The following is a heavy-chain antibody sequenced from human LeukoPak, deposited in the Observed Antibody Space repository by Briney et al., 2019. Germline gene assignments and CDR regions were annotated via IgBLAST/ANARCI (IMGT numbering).Heavy chain of an antibody. J-gene: IGHJ4*02. Sequence: ASVKVSCKASGYTFTSYDINWVRQATGQGLEWMGWINPNSGNTDSAQKFQGRVTMTRNTSISTAYMELSSLRSEDTAVYYCARGAPYYDILTGLYYWGQGTLVAVSS. D-gene: IGHD3-9*01. V-gene: IGHV1-8*01. CDR1: GYTFTSYD. CDR3: ARGAPYYDILTGLYY. CDR2: INPNSGNT.